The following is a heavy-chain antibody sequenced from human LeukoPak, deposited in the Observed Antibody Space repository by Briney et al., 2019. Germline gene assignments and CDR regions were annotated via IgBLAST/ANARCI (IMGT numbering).Heavy chain of an antibody. CDR2: IYHSGST. Sequence: SETLSLTCAVSGGSISSGGYSWSWIRQPPGKGLEWIGYIYHSGSTYYNPSLKSRVTISVDRSKNQFSLKLSPVTAADTAVYYCARGPPRSSGYKFWGQGTLVTVSS. CDR3: ARGPPRSSGYKF. CDR1: GGSISSGGYS. J-gene: IGHJ4*02. V-gene: IGHV4-30-2*01. D-gene: IGHD3-22*01.